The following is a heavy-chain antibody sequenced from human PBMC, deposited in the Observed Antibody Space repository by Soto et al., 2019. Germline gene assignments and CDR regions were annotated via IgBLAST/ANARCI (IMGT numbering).Heavy chain of an antibody. CDR1: GGSISSSNYY. D-gene: IGHD1-26*01. CDR3: ATQEVGGSYVYTFDP. CDR2: IYYSGST. J-gene: IGHJ5*02. V-gene: IGHV4-39*01. Sequence: QLQLQESGPGLVKPSETLSLTCTVSGGSISSSNYYLGWIRQPPGKGLEWIGSIYYSGSTYYNPSLKSRVTISVDTSKNQFSLKLSSVTAADTAVYYCATQEVGGSYVYTFDPWGQGTLVTVSS.